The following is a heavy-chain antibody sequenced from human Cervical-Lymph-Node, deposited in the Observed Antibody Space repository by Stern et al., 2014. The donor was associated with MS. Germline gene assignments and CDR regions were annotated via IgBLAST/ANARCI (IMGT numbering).Heavy chain of an antibody. V-gene: IGHV5-51*01. CDR1: GYTFTSYW. J-gene: IGHJ4*02. Sequence: EVQLVESGPEVKRPGESLKISCQASGYTFTSYWIGWVRQMPGKGLEWIAIIFPGGSDIRYSPSFQGQVTISADKSSSTAYLQWNNLNASDTAIYYCARQRYFDYWGQGTLVTVSS. CDR2: IFPGGSDI. CDR3: ARQRYFDY.